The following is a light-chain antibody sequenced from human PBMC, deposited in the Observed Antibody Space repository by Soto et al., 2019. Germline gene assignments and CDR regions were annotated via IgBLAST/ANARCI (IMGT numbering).Light chain of an antibody. CDR3: QQYGSSPRT. Sequence: EIVLTQSPGTLSLSPGERATLSCRTSQSVSSSYLAWYQQKPGQAPRLLIYGASSRATGIPDRFSGSGSGTDVTLTISRLETEDFAVYYCQQYGSSPRTFGQGTKVEIK. J-gene: IGKJ1*01. CDR2: GAS. CDR1: QSVSSSY. V-gene: IGKV3-20*01.